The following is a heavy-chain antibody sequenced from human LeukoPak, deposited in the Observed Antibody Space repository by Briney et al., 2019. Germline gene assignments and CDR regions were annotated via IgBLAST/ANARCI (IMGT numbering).Heavy chain of an antibody. D-gene: IGHD3-9*01. J-gene: IGHJ6*02. Sequence: ASVKVSCKASGYTFTSYGISWVRQAPGQGLEWMGWISAYNGNTNYAQKLQGRVTMTTDTSTSTAYMELRSLRSDDTAVYYCARDRTSTIFYHYPDYYYYGMDVWGQGTTVTVSS. CDR3: ARDRTSTIFYHYPDYYYYGMDV. V-gene: IGHV1-18*01. CDR2: ISAYNGNT. CDR1: GYTFTSYG.